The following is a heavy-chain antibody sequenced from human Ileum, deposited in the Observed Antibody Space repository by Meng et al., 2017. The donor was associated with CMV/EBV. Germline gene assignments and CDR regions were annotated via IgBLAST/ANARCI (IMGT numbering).Heavy chain of an antibody. J-gene: IGHJ4*02. D-gene: IGHD2-15*01. V-gene: IGHV4-34*01. CDR3: ARLVLSVTANFDD. CDR2: INHSGST. Sequence: CAVFGGSFSAVFWGGVRQPPGKGLEWIGEINHSGSTNYNPSRKRRVTISVETSNNQFSLKLSSVSAADTAVYYCARLVLSVTANFDDWAQGTLVTSPQ. CDR1: GGSFSAVF.